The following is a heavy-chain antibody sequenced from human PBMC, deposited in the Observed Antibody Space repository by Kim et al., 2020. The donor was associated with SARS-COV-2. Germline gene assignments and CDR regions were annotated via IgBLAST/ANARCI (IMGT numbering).Heavy chain of an antibody. CDR1: GFTFSTYA. CDR2: ISYDGSNK. D-gene: IGHD3-22*01. V-gene: IGHV3-30*18. J-gene: IGHJ5*02. CDR3: AKDTGDNSDYYYYWLDP. Sequence: GGSLRLSCAASGFTFSTYAMHWVRQAPGKRLEWVAVISYDGSNKYHADSVKGRFTISRDNSKNTLSLQMNSLRAEDTAVYYCAKDTGDNSDYYYYWLDPWGQGTLVTVSS.